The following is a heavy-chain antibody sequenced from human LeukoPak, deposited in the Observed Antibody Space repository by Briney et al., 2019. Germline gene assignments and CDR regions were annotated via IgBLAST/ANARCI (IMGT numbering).Heavy chain of an antibody. CDR1: EYTFTGYY. CDR2: ISAYNGNT. D-gene: IGHD3-22*01. Sequence: ASVKVSCKASEYTFTGYYMHWVRQAPGQGLEWMGWISAYNGNTNYAQKLQGRVTMTTDTSTSTAYMELRSLRSDDTAVYYCARAPYDSSVGYFDYWGQGTLVTVSS. J-gene: IGHJ4*02. CDR3: ARAPYDSSVGYFDY. V-gene: IGHV1-18*04.